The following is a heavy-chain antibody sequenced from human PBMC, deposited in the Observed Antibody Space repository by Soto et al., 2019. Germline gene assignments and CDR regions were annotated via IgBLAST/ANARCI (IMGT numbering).Heavy chain of an antibody. CDR1: GFSLSSGVG. D-gene: IGHD1-20*01. CDR3: AHRRGGYNWDDAHFDY. J-gene: IGHJ4*02. V-gene: IGHV2-5*02. CDR2: IYWDDDN. Sequence: QITLKESGPPLVKPTQDLALTCTFSGFSLSSGVGVGWIRQPPGKALEWLAVIYWDDDNRYRPSLKTRLTGTKDTPRNQVLLTMTNLDPVDTATHYCAHRRGGYNWDDAHFDYWGPGTLVTVSS.